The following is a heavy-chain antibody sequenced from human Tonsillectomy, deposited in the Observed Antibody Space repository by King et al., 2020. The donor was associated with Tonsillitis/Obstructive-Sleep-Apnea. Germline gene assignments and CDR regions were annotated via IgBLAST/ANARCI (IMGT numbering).Heavy chain of an antibody. J-gene: IGHJ4*02. Sequence: VQLVESGGGLVQPGGSLRLSCAASGFSISNYWMYWVRQAPGKGLVWVSRIKSDGSSTTYADSVKGRFTISRDNAKNTLYLQMISLRAEDTAVYYCARGGTKGSSDYWGQGTVVTVPA. CDR2: IKSDGSST. V-gene: IGHV3-74*01. CDR3: ARGGTKGSSDY. CDR1: GFSISNYW. D-gene: IGHD2-15*01.